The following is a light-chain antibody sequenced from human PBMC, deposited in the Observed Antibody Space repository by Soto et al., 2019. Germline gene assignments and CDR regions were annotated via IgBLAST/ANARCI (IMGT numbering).Light chain of an antibody. Sequence: EIVLTQSPATLSSSPGERATLSCRASQSVSTFLAWYQHEPGQAPRLVIYDASKRATGIPARFSGSGSGTDFTLTISSLEPEDFAVYYCQQRENWPLTFGGGTKVDIK. CDR2: DAS. J-gene: IGKJ4*01. CDR3: QQRENWPLT. CDR1: QSVSTF. V-gene: IGKV3-11*01.